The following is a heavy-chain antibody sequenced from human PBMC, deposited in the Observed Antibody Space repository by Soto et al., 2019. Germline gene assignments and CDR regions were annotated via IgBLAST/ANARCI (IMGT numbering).Heavy chain of an antibody. CDR3: AKADRRDSGSHFGTEY. J-gene: IGHJ4*02. V-gene: IGHV3-30*18. Sequence: GSLRLSCAASGFSFSSYGMQWVRQAPGKGLEWVAVISYDGSNKYYADSVKDRFTISRDNSKKTLYLQMNSLRADDTAVYYCAKADRRDSGSHFGTEYWGRGPLVTVSS. CDR2: ISYDGSNK. CDR1: GFSFSSYG. D-gene: IGHD3-10*01.